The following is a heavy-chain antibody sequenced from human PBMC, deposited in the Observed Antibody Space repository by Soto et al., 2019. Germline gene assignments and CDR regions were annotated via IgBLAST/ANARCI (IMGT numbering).Heavy chain of an antibody. D-gene: IGHD6-13*01. Sequence: QLQLQESGPGLVKPSETLSLTCTVSGGSISSSSYYWGWIRQPPGKGLEWIGSIYYSGSTYYNPYLTSRVPISVATSTHQSSRQLSSVTAANTAVYYCARHHSSRWAQYYFDYWGQGTLVTVSS. CDR3: ARHHSSRWAQYYFDY. J-gene: IGHJ4*02. CDR2: IYYSGST. CDR1: GGSISSSSYY. V-gene: IGHV4-39*01.